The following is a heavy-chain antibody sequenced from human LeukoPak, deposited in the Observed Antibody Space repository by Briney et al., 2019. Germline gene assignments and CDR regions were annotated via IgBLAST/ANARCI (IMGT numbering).Heavy chain of an antibody. D-gene: IGHD3-10*01. CDR2: IYYSGST. CDR3: ARLDVLLWFGELFDAFDI. CDR1: GDSISSSSYY. V-gene: IGHV4-39*01. J-gene: IGHJ3*02. Sequence: PSETLSLTCTVSGDSISSSSYYWGWIRQPPGKGLEWIGSIYYSGSTYYNPSLKSRVTISVDTSKNQFSLKLSSVTAADTAVYYCARLDVLLWFGELFDAFDIWGQGTAVTVSS.